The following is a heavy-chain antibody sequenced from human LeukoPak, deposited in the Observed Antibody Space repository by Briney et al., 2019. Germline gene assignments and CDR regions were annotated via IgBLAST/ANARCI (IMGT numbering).Heavy chain of an antibody. CDR2: IWYDGSNK. CDR1: GFTFSSYG. J-gene: IGHJ4*02. CDR3: ARGVMYYDSSGYLFDY. D-gene: IGHD3-22*01. Sequence: PGGSLRLSCAASGFTFSSYGMHCVRQAPGKGLEWVAIIWYDGSNKYYADSVKGRFTISRDNSKNTLYLQMNSLRAEDTAVYYCARGVMYYDSSGYLFDYWGQGILVTVSS. V-gene: IGHV3-33*01.